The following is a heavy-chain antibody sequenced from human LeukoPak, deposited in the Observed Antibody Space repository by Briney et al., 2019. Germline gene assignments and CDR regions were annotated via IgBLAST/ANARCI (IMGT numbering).Heavy chain of an antibody. J-gene: IGHJ4*02. CDR3: ARVLTVTNAPIDY. V-gene: IGHV3-7*01. Sequence: PGGSLRLSCAASGFTFSSYWMSWVRQAPGKGLEWVANIKQDGSEKYYVDSVKGRFTISRDNAKNSLYLQMNSLRAEDTAAYYCARVLTVTNAPIDYWGQGTLVTVSS. D-gene: IGHD4-17*01. CDR2: IKQDGSEK. CDR1: GFTFSSYW.